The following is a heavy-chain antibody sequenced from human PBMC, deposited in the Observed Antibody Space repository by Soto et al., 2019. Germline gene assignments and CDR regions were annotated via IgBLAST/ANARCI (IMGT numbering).Heavy chain of an antibody. CDR3: AKGLDVATALWGWFDP. CDR2: ISGSGGST. V-gene: IGHV3-23*01. J-gene: IGHJ5*02. CDR1: GFTFSSYA. Sequence: EVQLLESGGGLVQPGGSLRLSCAASGFTFSSYAMSWVRQAPGKGLEWVSAISGSGGSTYYADSVKGRFTISRDNSKNTLYLQMNSLRAEDTAVYYCAKGLDVATALWGWFDPWGQGTLVTVSS. D-gene: IGHD5-12*01.